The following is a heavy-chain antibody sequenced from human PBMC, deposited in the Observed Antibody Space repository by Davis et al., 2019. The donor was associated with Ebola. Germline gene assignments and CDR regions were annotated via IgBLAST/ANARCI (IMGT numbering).Heavy chain of an antibody. CDR1: GYTFTSYD. D-gene: IGHD1-1*01. CDR3: AREKIGPKLFSAGEYSYYGMDV. J-gene: IGHJ6*02. Sequence: ASVKVSCKASGYTFTSYDINWVRQAPGQGLEWMGWINPKNGDTNYAQKFQGRVTLTRDTSISTAYMELSSLRSDDTAVYYCAREKIGPKLFSAGEYSYYGMDVWGQGTTVIVSS. V-gene: IGHV1-2*02. CDR2: INPKNGDT.